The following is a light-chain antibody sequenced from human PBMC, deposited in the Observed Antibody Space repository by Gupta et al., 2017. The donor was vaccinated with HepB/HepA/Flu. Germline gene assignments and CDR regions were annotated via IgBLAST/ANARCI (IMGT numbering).Light chain of an antibody. Sequence: EIVLTQSPGTLSLSPGERATLSCRASQSVSSSYLAWYQQKPGQAPRLLIYGASSRANGIPDRFSGSGYGTDFTLTISRREPEDFAVYYCQQERSSPWTFGQGTXVEIK. V-gene: IGKV3-20*01. CDR3: QQERSSPWT. CDR1: QSVSSSY. CDR2: GAS. J-gene: IGKJ1*01.